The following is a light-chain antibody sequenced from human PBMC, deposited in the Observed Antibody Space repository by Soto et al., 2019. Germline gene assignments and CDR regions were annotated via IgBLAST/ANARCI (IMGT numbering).Light chain of an antibody. J-gene: IGKJ2*01. V-gene: IGKV4-1*01. CDR2: WAS. CDR3: LQYYNMYT. Sequence: DIVLTQSPDSLAVSLGERATINCRSSQNVLYSSNNKNYLAWYQQKPGQPPKLLFYWASTRESGVPDRFSGSWSGSDFTFTNSSLQVEDVSLVYCLQYYNMYTLGWGTKREIK. CDR1: QNVLYSSNNKNY.